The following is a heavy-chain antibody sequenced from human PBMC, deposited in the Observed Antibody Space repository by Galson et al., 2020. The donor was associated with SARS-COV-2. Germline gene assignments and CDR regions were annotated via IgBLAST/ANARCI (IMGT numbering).Heavy chain of an antibody. J-gene: IGHJ4*02. CDR3: ATPIVGGTFDY. V-gene: IGHV1-8*01. Sequence: ASVKVSCKASGYTFSSYDINWVRQAPGQGLEWMGWMNPNSGNSGHAQKFQGRVTMTRNTSISRAYMELSSLRSEDTAVYYCATPIVGGTFDYWGQGTLVTVSS. CDR1: GYTFSSYD. D-gene: IGHD1-26*01. CDR2: MNPNSGNS.